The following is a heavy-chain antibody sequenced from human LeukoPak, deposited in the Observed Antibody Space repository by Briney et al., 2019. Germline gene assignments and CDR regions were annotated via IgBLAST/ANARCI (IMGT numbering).Heavy chain of an antibody. CDR2: MYSSGST. D-gene: IGHD2-2*01. Sequence: SETLSLTCTVSGGSISITSYYWGWIRQPPGKGLEWIGSMYSSGSTYYNPSLKSRVTISVDTSKNQFSLKLSSVTAADTAVYYCARGPPDCSSTSCYAFDVFDIWGQGTMVTVSS. CDR3: ARGPPDCSSTSCYAFDVFDI. J-gene: IGHJ3*02. CDR1: GGSISITSYY. V-gene: IGHV4-39*07.